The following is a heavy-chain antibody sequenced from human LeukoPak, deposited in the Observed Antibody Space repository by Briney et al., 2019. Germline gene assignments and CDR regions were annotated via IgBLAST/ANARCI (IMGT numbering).Heavy chain of an antibody. Sequence: ASVKVSCKASGYTFTSYYMHWVRQAPGQGLEWMGIINPSGGSTSYAQKFQGRVTMTRDMSTSTVYMELSSLRSEDTAVYYCARDKRLGGSYPLYYYYYMDVWGKGTTVTVSS. CDR3: ARDKRLGGSYPLYYYYYMDV. CDR2: INPSGGST. J-gene: IGHJ6*03. D-gene: IGHD1-26*01. CDR1: GYTFTSYY. V-gene: IGHV1-46*01.